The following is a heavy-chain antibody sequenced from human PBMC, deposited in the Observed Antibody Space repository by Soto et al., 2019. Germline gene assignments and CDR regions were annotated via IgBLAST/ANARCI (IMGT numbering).Heavy chain of an antibody. CDR2: TSYDGGDN. V-gene: IGHV3-30-3*01. CDR1: GFTFTTYA. Sequence: GGSLRLSCAASGFTFTTYAMHWVRQAPGKGLEWVASTSYDGGDNYYADSVKGRFTISRDNSKNTLYLQMSNLRPDDTAIYYCPRAHAPGRSPNYYGMDVWGLGTTVTVSS. CDR3: PRAHAPGRSPNYYGMDV. D-gene: IGHD1-1*01. J-gene: IGHJ6*02.